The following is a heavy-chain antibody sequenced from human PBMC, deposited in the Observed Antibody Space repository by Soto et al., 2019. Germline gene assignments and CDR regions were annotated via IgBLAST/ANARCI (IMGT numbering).Heavy chain of an antibody. V-gene: IGHV3-30*18. CDR1: GFTFSSDG. Sequence: PGGSLRLSCAASGFTFSSDGMHWVRQAPGKWLEWVAVISYDGSNKYYADSVKGRFTISRDNSKNTLYLQMNSLRAEDTAVYYCAKDLDSSSWFEGMDGRGQGTTLPVSS. CDR2: ISYDGSNK. J-gene: IGHJ6*02. D-gene: IGHD6-13*01. CDR3: AKDLDSSSWFEGMDG.